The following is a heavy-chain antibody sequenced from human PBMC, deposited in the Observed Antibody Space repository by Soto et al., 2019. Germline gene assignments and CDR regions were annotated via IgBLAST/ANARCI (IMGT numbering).Heavy chain of an antibody. Sequence: PSETLSLTCTVSGASINSSYWSWVRQPPGKRPEWIAYIYNGGTTNYNPSLKSRLTISLDTSKNQFSLKLSSVTAADTAVYFCARGGPSSKWLDPWGQGIQVTVSS. CDR2: IYNGGTT. V-gene: IGHV4-59*01. CDR1: GASINSSY. J-gene: IGHJ5*02. CDR3: ARGGPSSKWLDP.